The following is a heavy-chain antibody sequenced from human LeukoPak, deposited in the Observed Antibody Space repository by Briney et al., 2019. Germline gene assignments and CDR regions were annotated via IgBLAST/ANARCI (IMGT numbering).Heavy chain of an antibody. Sequence: PSETLSLTCAVYGGSFSGYYWSWIRQPPGKGLEWIGEINHSGSTNYSPSPQSRVTISVDTSKNQFSLKLSSVTAADTAVYYCARGVYCSGGNCYLPLDSWGQGTLVTVSS. CDR1: GGSFSGYY. V-gene: IGHV4-34*01. CDR2: INHSGST. D-gene: IGHD2-15*01. J-gene: IGHJ4*02. CDR3: ARGVYCSGGNCYLPLDS.